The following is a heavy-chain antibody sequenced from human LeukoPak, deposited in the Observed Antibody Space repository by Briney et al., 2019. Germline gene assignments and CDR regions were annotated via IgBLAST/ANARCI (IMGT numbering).Heavy chain of an antibody. Sequence: GESLKISCKGSGYSSTNYWIGWVRQMPGKGLEWMGIIYPGDSDTRYSPSFQGQVTSSADKSISTAYLQWSSLKAADTAMYYCARQLGYCSGASCLYYFDYWGQGTLVTVSS. CDR2: IYPGDSDT. J-gene: IGHJ4*02. CDR1: GYSSTNYW. D-gene: IGHD2-15*01. V-gene: IGHV5-51*01. CDR3: ARQLGYCSGASCLYYFDY.